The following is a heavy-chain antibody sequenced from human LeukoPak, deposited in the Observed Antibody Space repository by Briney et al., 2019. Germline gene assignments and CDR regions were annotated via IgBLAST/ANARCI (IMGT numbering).Heavy chain of an antibody. CDR3: AREGSKVGNFYYGMDV. CDR2: IYYSGST. Sequence: PSETLSLTCTVSGGSISSYYWSWIRQPPGKGLEWIGYIYYSGSTNYNPSLKSRVTISVDTSKNQFSLKLSSVTAADTAVYYCAREGSKVGNFYYGMDVWGQGTTVTVSS. CDR1: GGSISSYY. V-gene: IGHV4-59*01. D-gene: IGHD7-27*01. J-gene: IGHJ6*02.